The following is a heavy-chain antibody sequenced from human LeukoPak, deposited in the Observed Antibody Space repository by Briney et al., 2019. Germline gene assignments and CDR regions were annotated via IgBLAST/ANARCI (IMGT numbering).Heavy chain of an antibody. CDR1: GGSISSYY. CDR2: IFYIGST. Sequence: PSETLSLTCTVSGGSISSYYWSWIRQSPGKGLEWIGYIFYIGSTNYNPSLKSRVTISVDTSKNQFSLKLSSVTAADTAVYYCAKEGSYGDFDYWGQGTLVTVSS. D-gene: IGHD4-17*01. J-gene: IGHJ4*02. CDR3: AKEGSYGDFDY. V-gene: IGHV4-59*12.